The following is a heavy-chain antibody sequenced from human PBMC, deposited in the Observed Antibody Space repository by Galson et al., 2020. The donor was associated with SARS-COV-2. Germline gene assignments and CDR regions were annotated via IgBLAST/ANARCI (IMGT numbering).Heavy chain of an antibody. D-gene: IGHD6-19*01. CDR2: ISISGRSR. V-gene: IGHV3-48*03. CDR3: ASSSGYLGQVDALDM. CDR1: GLSFSNYE. Sequence: GGSLRLSCAASGLSFSNYEMYWVRQAPGKGLEWVSFISISGRSRYDADSVKGRFTISRDNAKNSLFLEMNSLRAEDTAVYYCASSSGYLGQVDALDMWGQGTMVIVSS. J-gene: IGHJ3*02.